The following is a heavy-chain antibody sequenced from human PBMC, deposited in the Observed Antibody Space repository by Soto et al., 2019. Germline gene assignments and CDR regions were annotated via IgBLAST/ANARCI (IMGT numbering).Heavy chain of an antibody. J-gene: IGHJ5*02. CDR3: ARILGFCSSTSCYPRFDP. D-gene: IGHD2-2*01. CDR2: MYYSGNT. V-gene: IGHV4-59*01. CDR1: GGSISSYY. Sequence: SETLSLTCTVSGGSISSYYWSWIRQPPGKGLELIGYMYYSGNTNYNPSLKSRVTISVDTPKNQFSLKLSSVTAADTAVYYCARILGFCSSTSCYPRFDPWGQGSLVTVSS.